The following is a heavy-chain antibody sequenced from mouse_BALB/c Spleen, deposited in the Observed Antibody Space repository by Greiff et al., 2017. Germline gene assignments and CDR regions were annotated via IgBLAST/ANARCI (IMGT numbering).Heavy chain of an antibody. CDR1: GYAFTNYL. Sequence: VQLQQSGAELVRPGTSVKVSCKASGYAFTNYLIEWVKQRPGQGLEWIGVINPGSGGTNYNEKFKGKATLTADKSSSTAYMQLSSLTSDDSAVYFCARGYYYAMDYWGQGTSVTVSS. V-gene: IGHV1-54*01. CDR3: ARGYYYAMDY. J-gene: IGHJ4*01. D-gene: IGHD2-2*01. CDR2: INPGSGGT.